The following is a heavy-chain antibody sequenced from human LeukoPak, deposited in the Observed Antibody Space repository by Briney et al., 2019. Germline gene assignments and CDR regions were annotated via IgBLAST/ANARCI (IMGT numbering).Heavy chain of an antibody. Sequence: PSETLSLTCTVSGGSINSYYWSWIRQPPGEGLEWIGYIYYSGSTNYNPSFKSRVTMSVDTSKNQFSLKLSSVTAADTAVYYCARVGAVGYFDLWGRGTLVTVSS. CDR2: IYYSGST. J-gene: IGHJ2*01. D-gene: IGHD4/OR15-4a*01. CDR3: ARVGAVGYFDL. CDR1: GGSINSYY. V-gene: IGHV4-59*01.